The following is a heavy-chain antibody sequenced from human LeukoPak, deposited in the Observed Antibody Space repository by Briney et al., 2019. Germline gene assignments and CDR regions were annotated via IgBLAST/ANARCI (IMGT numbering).Heavy chain of an antibody. D-gene: IGHD3-22*01. J-gene: IGHJ4*02. CDR3: AKDSTHYRVWDDYDSTGLTY. CDR2: IRYDGSNK. V-gene: IGHV3-30*02. CDR1: GFTFSSYG. Sequence: GGSLRLSCAASGFTFSSYGMHWVRQAPGKGLEWVAFIRYDGSNKYYADSVKGRVTISRDNSKNTLYLQMNNLRAEDTAVYYCAKDSTHYRVWDDYDSTGLTYWGQGTLVTVSS.